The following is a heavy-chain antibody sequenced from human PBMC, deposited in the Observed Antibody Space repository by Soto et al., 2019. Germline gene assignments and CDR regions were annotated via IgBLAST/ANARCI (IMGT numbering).Heavy chain of an antibody. CDR3: ARERSSGWYVDY. CDR2: MNRNSGNT. CDR1: GYTFTSYD. V-gene: IGHV1-8*01. D-gene: IGHD6-19*01. J-gene: IGHJ4*02. Sequence: QVQLVQSGAEVKKPGASVKVSCKASGYTFTSYDINWVRQATGQGLEWMGWMNRNSGNTGYAQKFQGRVTMTRNTAISTAYMELSSLRAEDTAVYSCARERSSGWYVDYWGQGTLVTVSA.